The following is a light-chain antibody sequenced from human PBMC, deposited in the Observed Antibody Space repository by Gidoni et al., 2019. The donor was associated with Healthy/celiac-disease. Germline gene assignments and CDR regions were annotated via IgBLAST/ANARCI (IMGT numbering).Light chain of an antibody. CDR3: QLYGRTPPVT. CDR2: SGF. Sequence: VLTQSPVTLSLSPCARATLSCRASQSVRISSLAWYQQKPGQAPRLLIYSGFSRATGIPDRFSGSGSGTDFTLKINRLEPEDVAVYYCQLYGRTPPVTFGGGTKVEIK. CDR1: QSVRISS. V-gene: IGKV3-20*01. J-gene: IGKJ4*02.